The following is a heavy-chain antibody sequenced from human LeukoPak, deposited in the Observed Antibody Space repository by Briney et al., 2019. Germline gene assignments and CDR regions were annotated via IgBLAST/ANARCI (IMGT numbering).Heavy chain of an antibody. V-gene: IGHV3-23*01. CDR2: ISGSGGST. CDR1: GFTFSSYA. D-gene: IGHD3-22*01. J-gene: IGHJ3*02. CDR3: AKDLGVIVVVIQRLTFDI. Sequence: GGSLRLSCAASGFTFSSYAMSWVRQAPGKGLEWVSAISGSGGSTYYADSVKGRFTISRDNSKNTLYLQMNSLRAEDTAVYYCAKDLGVIVVVIQRLTFDIWGQGTMVTVSS.